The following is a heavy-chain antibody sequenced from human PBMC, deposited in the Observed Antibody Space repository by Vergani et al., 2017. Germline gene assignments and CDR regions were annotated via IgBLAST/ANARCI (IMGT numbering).Heavy chain of an antibody. CDR3: ARGRVQSWRLSYYYYMGV. Sequence: QVQLVQSGAEVKKPGASVKVPCKASGYTFTSYDINWVRQATGQGLEWMGWMSPNSGKTGYAQKFQGRVTFTRNTSISTAYMEVSSLRSEDTAVYYCARGRVQSWRLSYYYYMGVWGKGTTVTVSS. CDR1: GYTFTSYD. V-gene: IGHV1-8*01. CDR2: MSPNSGKT. J-gene: IGHJ6*03. D-gene: IGHD1-1*01.